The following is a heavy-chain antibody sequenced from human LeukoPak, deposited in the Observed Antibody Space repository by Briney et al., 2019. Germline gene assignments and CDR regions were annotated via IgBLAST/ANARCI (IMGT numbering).Heavy chain of an antibody. CDR2: IYYSGST. CDR1: GGSISSYY. J-gene: IGHJ4*02. CDR3: ARTSIAVAGIDY. V-gene: IGHV4-59*01. Sequence: SETLSLTCTVSGGSISSYYWSWIRQPPGKGLEWIGYIYYSGSTNYNPSLKSRVTISVDTSKNQFSLKLSSVTAADTAVYYCARTSIAVAGIDYWGQGTLVTVSS. D-gene: IGHD6-19*01.